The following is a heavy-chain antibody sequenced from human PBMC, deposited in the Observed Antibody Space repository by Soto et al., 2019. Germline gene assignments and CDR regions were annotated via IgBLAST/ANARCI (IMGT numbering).Heavy chain of an antibody. CDR3: AKDLTHRIRYYYSGMDF. CDR2: ISYDGSNK. Sequence: QVQLVESGGGVVQPGRSLRLSCADSGFTFSSYGMHWVRQAPGKGLEWAAVISYDGSNKYYADSVKGRFTISRDNSKNTLYLQMKSLRAEDTAVYYCAKDLTHRIRYYYSGMDFWCQGTTVTVSS. V-gene: IGHV3-30*18. J-gene: IGHJ6*02. D-gene: IGHD2-15*01. CDR1: GFTFSSYG.